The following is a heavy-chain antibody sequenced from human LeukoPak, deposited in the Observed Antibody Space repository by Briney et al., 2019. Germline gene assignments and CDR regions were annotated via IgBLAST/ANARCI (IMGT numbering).Heavy chain of an antibody. Sequence: PSETLSLTCTVSGGSISPYYWSWIRQPPGKGLEYIGYIYYSGSTNYNPSLKSRVTISIDTSKNQFSLKLNSVTAADTAVYYCARGTPPSSSCYDYWGQGTLVTVSS. CDR1: GGSISPYY. CDR3: ARGTPPSSSCYDY. J-gene: IGHJ4*02. D-gene: IGHD6-13*01. V-gene: IGHV4-59*12. CDR2: IYYSGST.